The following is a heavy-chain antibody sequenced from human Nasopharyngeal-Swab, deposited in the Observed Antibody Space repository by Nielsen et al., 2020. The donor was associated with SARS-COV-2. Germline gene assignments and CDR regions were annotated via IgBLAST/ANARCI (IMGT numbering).Heavy chain of an antibody. Sequence: WIRQPPGKGLEWVSAIRASGGSTYYADSGKGRFTISRDNSKNTLYLQMNSRRAEDTAVYYCAKDSFSGSYSGYWGQGTLVTVSS. CDR2: IRASGGST. J-gene: IGHJ4*02. V-gene: IGHV3-23*01. CDR3: AKDSFSGSYSGY. D-gene: IGHD1-26*01.